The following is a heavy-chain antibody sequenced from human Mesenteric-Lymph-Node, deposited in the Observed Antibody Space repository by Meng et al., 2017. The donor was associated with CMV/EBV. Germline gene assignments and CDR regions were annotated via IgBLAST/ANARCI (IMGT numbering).Heavy chain of an antibody. J-gene: IGHJ4*02. CDR1: GYTFTDYY. CDR3: AKARVRGIIMTAFDY. D-gene: IGHD3-10*01. CDR2: INPKSGGT. Sequence: ASVMVSCTASGYTFTDYYMHWVRQAPGQGLEWMAWINPKSGGTNYAQNFQSRVTMTRDTSITTAYMEVSRLRSDDTAMYYCAKARVRGIIMTAFDYWGQETLVTVSS. V-gene: IGHV1-2*02.